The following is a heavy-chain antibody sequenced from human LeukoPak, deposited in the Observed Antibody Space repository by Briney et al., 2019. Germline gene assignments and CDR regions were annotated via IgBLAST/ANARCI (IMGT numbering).Heavy chain of an antibody. D-gene: IGHD6-13*01. CDR3: ARADSFGLAAAAIRNDY. CDR1: GYTFTSYG. Sequence: ASVKVSCKASGYTFTSYGISWVRQAPGQGLEWMGWISAYNGNTNYAQKLQGRVTMTTDTSTSTAYMELRSLRSDDTAVYYCARADSFGLAAAAIRNDYWGQGTLVTVSS. J-gene: IGHJ4*02. V-gene: IGHV1-18*01. CDR2: ISAYNGNT.